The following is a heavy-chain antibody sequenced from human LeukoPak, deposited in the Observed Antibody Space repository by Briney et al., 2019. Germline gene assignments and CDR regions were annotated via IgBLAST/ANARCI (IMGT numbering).Heavy chain of an antibody. CDR1: GFCISSYA. J-gene: IGHJ4*02. D-gene: IGHD4/OR15-4a*01. CDR3: AKHPVDYVDYGGSYYFDY. CDR2: ISGRGGST. Sequence: GGSLRLSCAASGFCISSYAMSWVRQAPGKGLAWVSGISGRGGSTDNAGSVKGRFSISRDNSRNTVYLQMSNLRAEDTALYYCAKHPVDYVDYGGSYYFDYWGQGTLVTVSS. V-gene: IGHV3-23*01.